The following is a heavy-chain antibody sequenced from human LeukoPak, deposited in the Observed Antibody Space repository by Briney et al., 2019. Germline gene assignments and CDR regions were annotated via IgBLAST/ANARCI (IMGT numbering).Heavy chain of an antibody. Sequence: GGSLRLSCAASGFTFSSYEMNWVRQAPGKGLEWVSAISGSGGSTYYADSVKGRFTISRDNSKNTLYLQMNSLRAEDTAVYYCANPPTPPSRESTDYWGQGTLVTVSS. J-gene: IGHJ4*02. CDR2: ISGSGGST. CDR3: ANPPTPPSRESTDY. V-gene: IGHV3-23*01. CDR1: GFTFSSYE.